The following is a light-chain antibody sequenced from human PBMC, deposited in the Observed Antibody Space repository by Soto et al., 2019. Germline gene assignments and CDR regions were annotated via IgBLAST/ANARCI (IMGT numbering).Light chain of an antibody. CDR2: DAS. Sequence: ETVMTQSPSTRSLSPGERATLSCRASQSVSSKLAWYQQKTGQAPRLLIYDASTRATVIPARFSGSGSGTEFTLSISSLQSEDSAVYYCQQYNNWPPITFGPGTRLEIK. CDR1: QSVSSK. J-gene: IGKJ5*01. CDR3: QQYNNWPPIT. V-gene: IGKV3D-15*01.